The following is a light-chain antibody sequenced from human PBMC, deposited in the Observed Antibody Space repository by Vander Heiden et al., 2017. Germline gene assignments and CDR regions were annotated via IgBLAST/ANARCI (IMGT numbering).Light chain of an antibody. CDR2: GAS. CDR1: QSVSSSY. CDR3: QQYGSSPFT. J-gene: IGKJ3*01. Sequence: ELVLTQSPGTLSLSPGEGATLPCRASQSVSSSYLAWYQQKPGQAPRRLIYGASSRATGIPDRFSGSGSGTDFTLTISRLEPEDCAVYYCQQYGSSPFTFGPGTKVDIK. V-gene: IGKV3-20*01.